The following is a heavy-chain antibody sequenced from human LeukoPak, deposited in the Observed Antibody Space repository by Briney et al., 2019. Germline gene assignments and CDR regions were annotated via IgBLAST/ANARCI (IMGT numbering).Heavy chain of an antibody. Sequence: GASVKVSCKASGYTFTGYYMHWVRQAPGQGLEWMGRINPNSGGTNYAQKLQGRVTMTTDTSTSTAYMELRSLRSDDTAVYYCARDRAVVISAAYNWFDPWGQGTLVTVSS. CDR2: INPNSGGT. D-gene: IGHD3-22*01. V-gene: IGHV1-2*06. J-gene: IGHJ5*02. CDR3: ARDRAVVISAAYNWFDP. CDR1: GYTFTGYY.